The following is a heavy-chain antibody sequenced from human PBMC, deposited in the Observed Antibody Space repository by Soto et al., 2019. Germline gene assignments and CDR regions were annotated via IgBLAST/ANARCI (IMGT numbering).Heavy chain of an antibody. V-gene: IGHV3-23*01. D-gene: IGHD3-16*01. CDR1: GFTFSSYA. CDR3: AEGAFAGYYYYGMDV. CDR2: ISGSGGST. J-gene: IGHJ6*02. Sequence: PGGSLRLSCAASGFTFSSYAMSWVRQAPGKGLEWVSAISGSGGSTYYADSVKGRFTISRDNSKNTLYLQMNSLSAEDTAVYYCAEGAFAGYYYYGMDVWGQGTTVTVSS.